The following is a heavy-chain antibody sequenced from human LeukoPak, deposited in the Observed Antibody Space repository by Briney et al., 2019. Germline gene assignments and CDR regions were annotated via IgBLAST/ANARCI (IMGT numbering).Heavy chain of an antibody. CDR2: IYYSGSN. Sequence: PSETLSLTCTVSGVSVSSYYWSWIRQPPGKGPEWIGYIYYSGSNNYNPSLKSRVTISVDTSKNQFSLKLSSVTAADTAVYYCARVGYCSGGSCYSGSYYYYGMDVWGQGTTVTVSS. CDR1: GVSVSSYY. CDR3: ARVGYCSGGSCYSGSYYYYGMDV. D-gene: IGHD2-15*01. J-gene: IGHJ6*02. V-gene: IGHV4-59*02.